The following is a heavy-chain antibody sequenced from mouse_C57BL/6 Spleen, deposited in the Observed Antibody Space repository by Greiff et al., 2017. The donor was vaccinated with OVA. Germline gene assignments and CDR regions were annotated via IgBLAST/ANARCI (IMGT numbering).Heavy chain of an antibody. CDR1: GYTFTSYW. J-gene: IGHJ4*01. CDR3: EIRHAYYYGSRDYAMEY. CDR2: IHPSDSDT. Sequence: VQLQQPGAELVKPGASVKVSCKASGYTFTSYWMHWVKQRPGQGLEWIGRIHPSDSDTNYNQKFKGKATLTVDKSSSTAYMQLSSLTSEDSAVYYCEIRHAYYYGSRDYAMEYWGQGTSVTVPS. V-gene: IGHV1-74*01. D-gene: IGHD1-1*01.